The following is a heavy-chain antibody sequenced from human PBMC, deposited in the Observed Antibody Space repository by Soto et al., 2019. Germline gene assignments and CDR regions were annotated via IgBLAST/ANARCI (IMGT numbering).Heavy chain of an antibody. CDR3: AAEVGFGPLFDC. CDR1: GGSISSGGYY. V-gene: IGHV4-31*03. CDR2: IYYSGST. D-gene: IGHD3-16*01. J-gene: IGHJ4*02. Sequence: QVQLQESGPGLVKPSQTLSLTCTVSGGSISSGGYYWSWIRQYPGKGLEWIGYIYYSGSTYYNPSLKSRVTLSVDTAKNQFSLKLSSVTAADTAVYYCAAEVGFGPLFDCWGQGTLVTVSS.